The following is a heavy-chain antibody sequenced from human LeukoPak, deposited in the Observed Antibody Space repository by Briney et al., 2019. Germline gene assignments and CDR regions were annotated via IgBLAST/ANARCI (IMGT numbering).Heavy chain of an antibody. CDR2: IKQDGSEK. CDR1: GFTFSSYW. V-gene: IGHV3-7*01. J-gene: IGHJ6*03. CDR3: ARDPYSGNYGNYYYYYMDV. Sequence: GGSLRLSCAASGFTFSSYWMSWVRQAPGKGLEWVANIKQDGSEKYYVDSVKGRFTISRDNAKNSLYLQMNSLGPEDTAVYYCARDPYSGNYGNYYYYYMDVWGKGTTVTVSS. D-gene: IGHD1-26*01.